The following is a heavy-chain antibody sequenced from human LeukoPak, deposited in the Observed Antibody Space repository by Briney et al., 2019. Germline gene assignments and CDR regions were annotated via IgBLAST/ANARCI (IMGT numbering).Heavy chain of an antibody. V-gene: IGHV3-21*01. Sequence: GGSLRLSCAASGFTFSSYSMNWVRQAPGKGLEWVSSISSSSSYIYYADSVKGRFTISRDNAKNSLYLQMNSLRAEDTAVYYCARDHCSSTSCPADYWGQGTLATVSS. CDR3: ARDHCSSTSCPADY. CDR2: ISSSSSYI. J-gene: IGHJ4*02. D-gene: IGHD2-2*01. CDR1: GFTFSSYS.